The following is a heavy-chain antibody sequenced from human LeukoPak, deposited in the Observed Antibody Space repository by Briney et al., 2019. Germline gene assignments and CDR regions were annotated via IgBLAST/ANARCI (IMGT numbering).Heavy chain of an antibody. V-gene: IGHV3-7*01. CDR2: IKQDGSEK. CDR1: GLTFSSYW. D-gene: IGHD3-22*01. CDR3: ARDLGYFYAFDI. J-gene: IGHJ3*02. Sequence: GGSLRLSCAASGLTFSSYWMSWVRQAPGKGLEWVANIKQDGSEKYYVDSVKGRFTISRDNAKDSLDLQMNSLRAEDTAVYYCARDLGYFYAFDIWGQGTMVTVSS.